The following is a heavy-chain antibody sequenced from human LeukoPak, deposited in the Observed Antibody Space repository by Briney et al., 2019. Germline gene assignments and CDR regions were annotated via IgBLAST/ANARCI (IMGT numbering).Heavy chain of an antibody. CDR1: RGSPSSYS. V-gene: IGHV4-4*09. CDR3: VRNYYGSESRDAFDV. J-gene: IGHJ3*01. D-gene: IGHD3-10*01. Sequence: SETLSLTRTLSRGSPSSYSWSWIPHRLGKGLEWVGWFYTTGRPNYNPSLKSRATISIDTSKNQFSLKLSSVTAADTAAYFCVRNYYGSESRDAFDVWGQGTMVTVSS. CDR2: FYTTGRP.